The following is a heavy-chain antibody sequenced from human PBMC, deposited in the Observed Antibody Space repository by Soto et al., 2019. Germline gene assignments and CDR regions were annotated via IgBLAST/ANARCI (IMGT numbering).Heavy chain of an antibody. V-gene: IGHV1-58*01. CDR2: IVVCSGNT. CDR3: AAAIAAAPP. CDR1: GFPFTSSA. D-gene: IGHD6-13*01. J-gene: IGHJ5*02. Sequence: SVKVSCNASGFPFTSSAVQWVRQARGQRLEWIGWIVVCSGNTNYAQKFQERVTITRDMSTSTAYMELSSLRSEDTAVYYCAAAIAAAPPWGQGTLVTVLL.